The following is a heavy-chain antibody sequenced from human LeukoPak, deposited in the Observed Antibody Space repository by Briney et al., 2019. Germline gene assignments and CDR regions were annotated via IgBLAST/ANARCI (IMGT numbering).Heavy chain of an antibody. J-gene: IGHJ4*02. CDR2: INHSGST. D-gene: IGHD4-23*01. CDR3: ARGGDYGGNDDFDY. V-gene: IGHV4-34*01. CDR1: GGSFSGYY. Sequence: SETLFPNCAVYGGSFSGYYWSWIRQPPGKGLEWIGEINHSGSTNYNPSLKSRVTISVDTSKNQFSLKLSSVTAADTAVYYCARGGDYGGNDDFDYWGQGTLVTVPS.